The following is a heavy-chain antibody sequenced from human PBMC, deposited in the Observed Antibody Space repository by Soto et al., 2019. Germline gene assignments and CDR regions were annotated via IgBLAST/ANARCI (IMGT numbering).Heavy chain of an antibody. V-gene: IGHV4-34*01. D-gene: IGHD3-10*01. CDR1: GGSFSGYY. J-gene: IGHJ5*02. CDR3: ARGGRITMVRGVIPKFDP. CDR2: INHSGST. Sequence: SETLSLTCAVYGGSFSGYYWSWIRQPPGKGLEWIGEINHSGSTNYNPSLKSRVTISVDTSKNQFSLKLSSVTAADTAVYYCARGGRITMVRGVIPKFDPWGQGTLVTVSS.